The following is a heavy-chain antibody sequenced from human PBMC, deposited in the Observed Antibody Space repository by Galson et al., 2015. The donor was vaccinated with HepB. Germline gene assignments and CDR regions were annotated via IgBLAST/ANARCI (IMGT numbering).Heavy chain of an antibody. Sequence: SVKVSCKASRYTFSNFDINWVRQATGQGLEWRGWMNPNSANTAYAQKFQGTVALTRDTPISTAYMELSGLSSDDTAVYYCVRGSTLRLGFGSAGSCYSDYWGQGTLVTVSS. D-gene: IGHD2-15*01. CDR3: VRGSTLRLGFGSAGSCYSDY. CDR2: MNPNSANT. J-gene: IGHJ4*02. V-gene: IGHV1-8*01. CDR1: RYTFSNFD.